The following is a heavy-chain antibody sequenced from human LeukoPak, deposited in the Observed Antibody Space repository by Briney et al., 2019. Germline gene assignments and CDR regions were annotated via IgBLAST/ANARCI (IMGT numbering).Heavy chain of an antibody. V-gene: IGHV7-4-1*02. D-gene: IGHD1-26*01. CDR3: ARVGKYSGSYPDY. Sequence: ASVKVSCKASGYTFTNYAMNWVRQAPGQGLEWIGWINTKTGNPTYAQGLTGRFVFSLDTSVSTAYLQISSLEPEDTAVYYCARVGKYSGSYPDYWGQGTLVTVSS. CDR1: GYTFTNYA. J-gene: IGHJ4*02. CDR2: INTKTGNP.